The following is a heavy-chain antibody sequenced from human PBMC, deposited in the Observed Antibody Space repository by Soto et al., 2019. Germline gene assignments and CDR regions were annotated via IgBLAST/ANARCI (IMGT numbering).Heavy chain of an antibody. Sequence: QVQLVQSGGEVKKPGSSVTVSCKASGGTFGNSAISWVRQAPGQGLEWMGGIVPIFPTPDYAQKFQGRVTITADESTRTAYMELTSLRSEDSALCYCARYKYRSQFRGNYYYGMDVLGQGTTVTVSS. CDR3: ARYKYRSQFRGNYYYGMDV. J-gene: IGHJ6*02. CDR1: GGTFGNSA. D-gene: IGHD2-2*02. V-gene: IGHV1-69*12. CDR2: IVPIFPTP.